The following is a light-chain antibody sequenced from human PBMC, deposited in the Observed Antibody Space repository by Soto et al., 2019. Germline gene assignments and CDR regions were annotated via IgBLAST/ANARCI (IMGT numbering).Light chain of an antibody. V-gene: IGKV1-27*01. CDR2: AAS. J-gene: IGKJ1*01. Sequence: QMTQSPSSLSASVGEKIIITCRASRDVGSDVSWYQQKPGQAPKLLIYAASNLYTGVPSRFSGSRSGTDFTLTITTLQPEDVATYYCQKYDSAPCTFGQGTKVDIK. CDR3: QKYDSAPCT. CDR1: RDVGSD.